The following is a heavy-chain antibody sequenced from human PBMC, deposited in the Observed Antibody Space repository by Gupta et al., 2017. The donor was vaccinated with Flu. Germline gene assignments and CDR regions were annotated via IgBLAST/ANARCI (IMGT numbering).Heavy chain of an antibody. CDR2: IKWGSGSS. Sequence: EVQLVESGGIVVRPGGSLRFSCEASGSMFADYAMHCVRQAPGKGLEWVALIKWGSGSSYYGDSVKGRFTISRDNSKNSLYLQMHSLRLEDTALYYCARAYSSGSYPVGYWGQGTLVTVSS. D-gene: IGHD3-10*01. CDR3: ARAYSSGSYPVGY. J-gene: IGHJ4*02. CDR1: GSMFADYA. V-gene: IGHV3-43D*04.